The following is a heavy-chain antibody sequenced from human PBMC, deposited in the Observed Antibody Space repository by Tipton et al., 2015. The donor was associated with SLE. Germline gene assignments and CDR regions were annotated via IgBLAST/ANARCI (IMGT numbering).Heavy chain of an antibody. CDR3: TRGNWRFYFFDY. CDR2: VDYTGTS. Sequence: TLSLTCTVSGGSISSYYWSWIRQAPGKGLEWIGYVDYTGTSDYNPTLKDRVSISVDSSKKQFSLNLNSVTSADTAMYYCTRGNWRFYFFDYWGHGILVTVSS. D-gene: IGHD2/OR15-2a*01. V-gene: IGHV4-59*01. CDR1: GGSISSYY. J-gene: IGHJ4*01.